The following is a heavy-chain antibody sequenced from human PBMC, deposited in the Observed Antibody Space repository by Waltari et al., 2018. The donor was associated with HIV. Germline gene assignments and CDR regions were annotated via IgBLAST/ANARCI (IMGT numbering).Heavy chain of an antibody. V-gene: IGHV1-46*01. D-gene: IGHD5-18*01. Sequence: QVQLVQSGAEVKKPGASVKVSCTASGDTFSNYYMNWVRQAPGQGLEWRGIHGPGGGSTNSSQRFKGIGTRTRDKATSTVYRSLSNLILEDTAIYYCARVVPVDTTMGKSYYYAMDFLVQGPAVTVSS. CDR2: HGPGGGST. J-gene: IGHJ6*02. CDR3: ARVVPVDTTMGKSYYYAMDF. CDR1: GDTFSNYY.